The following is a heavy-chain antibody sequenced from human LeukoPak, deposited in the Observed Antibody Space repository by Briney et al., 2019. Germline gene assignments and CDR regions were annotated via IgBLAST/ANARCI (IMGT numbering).Heavy chain of an antibody. CDR1: GGSVSSGAYY. J-gene: IGHJ6*02. Sequence: PSETLSLTCTVSGGSVSSGAYYWSWIRQPPGKGLEWIGYVYYSGRTNYNPSLKSRVTISVDTSKNQFSLKLSSVTAADTAVYYCARHNCSSTSCHLTYYYGMDVWGQGTTVTVSS. V-gene: IGHV4-61*08. CDR2: VYYSGRT. D-gene: IGHD2-2*01. CDR3: ARHNCSSTSCHLTYYYGMDV.